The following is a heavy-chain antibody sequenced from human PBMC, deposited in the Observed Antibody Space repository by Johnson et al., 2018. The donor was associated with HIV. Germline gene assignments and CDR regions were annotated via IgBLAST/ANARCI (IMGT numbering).Heavy chain of an antibody. Sequence: VQLVESGGGVVQPGGSLRLSCAAYGFIFNDAWMNWVRQAPGKGLEWIGRIKSKTDGGTTDYAAPVKGRFTMSRDDSKNSLYLQMSSLRTEDAAVYYCTTEGDAFHIWGQGTLVTVSS. V-gene: IGHV3-15*01. CDR3: TTEGDAFHI. CDR1: GFIFNDAW. CDR2: IKSKTDGGTT. J-gene: IGHJ3*02.